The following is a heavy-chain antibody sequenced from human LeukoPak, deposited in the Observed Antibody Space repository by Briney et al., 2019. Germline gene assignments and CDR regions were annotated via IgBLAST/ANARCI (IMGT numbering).Heavy chain of an antibody. J-gene: IGHJ4*02. CDR3: ARDYADYVRYFFFDY. CDR2: ISGGGETT. D-gene: IGHD4-17*01. CDR1: GFTFNNYA. Sequence: PGGSLRLSCAASGFTFNNYAMNWVRQAPGKGLEWVSSISGGGETTYYADSAKGRFTISRDNSQNTLYLQINSLRAEDTAVSYCARDYADYVRYFFFDYWGQGTLVTVSS. V-gene: IGHV3-23*01.